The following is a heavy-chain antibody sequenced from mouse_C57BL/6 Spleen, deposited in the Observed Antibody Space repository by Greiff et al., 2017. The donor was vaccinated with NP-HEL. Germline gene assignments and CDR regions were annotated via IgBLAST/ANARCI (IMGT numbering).Heavy chain of an antibody. CDR2: IYPGDGDT. D-gene: IGHD2-4*01. Sequence: VQLQQSGPELVKPGASVKISCTASGYAFSSSWMNWVKQRPGKGLEWIGRIYPGDGDTNYNGKFKGKATLTADKSSSTAYMQLSSLTSEDSAVYFCASSYDYDLFAYWGQGTLVTVSA. CDR3: ASSYDYDLFAY. CDR1: GYAFSSSW. V-gene: IGHV1-82*01. J-gene: IGHJ3*01.